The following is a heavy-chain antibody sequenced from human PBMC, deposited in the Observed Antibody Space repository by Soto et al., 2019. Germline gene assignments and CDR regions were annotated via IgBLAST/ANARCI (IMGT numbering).Heavy chain of an antibody. J-gene: IGHJ4*02. CDR2: ISYDGSNK. V-gene: IGHV3-30-3*01. CDR3: ARATSAMHIVAAYFDY. Sequence: GGSLRLSCAASGFTFSSYAMHWVRQAPGKGLEWVAVISYDGSNKYYADSVKGRFTISRDNSKNTLYLQMNSLRAEDTAVYYCARATSAMHIVAAYFDYWGQGTLVTVSS. D-gene: IGHD6-13*01. CDR1: GFTFSSYA.